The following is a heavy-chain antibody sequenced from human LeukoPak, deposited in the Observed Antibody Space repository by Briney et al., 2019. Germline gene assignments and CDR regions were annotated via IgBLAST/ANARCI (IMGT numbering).Heavy chain of an antibody. CDR3: ARAHGDYVGNYFDY. J-gene: IGHJ4*02. V-gene: IGHV1-18*04. Sequence: ASVKVSCKASGYTFTSYGISWVRQAPGQELEWMGWISAYNGNTNYAQILQGRVTMTTDTSTSTAYMELRSLRSDDTAVYYCARAHGDYVGNYFDYWGQGTLVTVSS. CDR2: ISAYNGNT. CDR1: GYTFTSYG. D-gene: IGHD4-17*01.